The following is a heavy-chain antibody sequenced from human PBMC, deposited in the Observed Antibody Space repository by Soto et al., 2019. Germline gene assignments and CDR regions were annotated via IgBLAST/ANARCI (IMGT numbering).Heavy chain of an antibody. CDR3: ARLNRLRNDAFDI. CDR2: IYHGGST. Sequence: QVQLQESGSGLVKPSETLSLTCAVSGGSISSDYYSWSWIQQPPGKDLEWIGYIYHGGSTYYNPSLRSRVTLSVDTPKNHFSLRLTSVTAADTAVYSCARLNRLRNDAFDIWGQGTLVAVSS. J-gene: IGHJ3*02. D-gene: IGHD3-16*01. CDR1: GGSISSDYYS. V-gene: IGHV4-30-2*01.